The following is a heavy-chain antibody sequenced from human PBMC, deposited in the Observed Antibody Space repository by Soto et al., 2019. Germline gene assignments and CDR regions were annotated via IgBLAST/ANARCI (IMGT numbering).Heavy chain of an antibody. CDR1: GASINTYS. Sequence: PSETLSLTCAVSGASINTYSWTWIRQSPGGGLEWIGYIFNNGDTNYNPSLKSRVTMSVDTSRNHFSLKLSSVTAADTAVYYCARGGYNGVWRYYIDYWGQGTLVTVSS. D-gene: IGHD2-8*01. V-gene: IGHV4-59*01. CDR3: ARGGYNGVWRYYIDY. CDR2: IFNNGDT. J-gene: IGHJ4*02.